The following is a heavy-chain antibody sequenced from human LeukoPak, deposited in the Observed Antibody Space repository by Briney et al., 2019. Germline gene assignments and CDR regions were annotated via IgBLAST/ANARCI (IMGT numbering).Heavy chain of an antibody. D-gene: IGHD2-2*01. CDR2: IYTSGST. CDR1: GGSISRYY. V-gene: IGHV4-4*07. J-gene: IGHJ5*02. CDR3: VTAGEDFVVGPAGPSAGWFDL. Sequence: SETLSLTCTVSGGSISRYYWSWIRQPAGKRLEWIGRIYTSGSTNYNPSLKSRVTMSVDTSKNQFSLKLSSVTAADTALYYCVTAGEDFVVGPAGPSAGWFDLWGQGTLVTVSS.